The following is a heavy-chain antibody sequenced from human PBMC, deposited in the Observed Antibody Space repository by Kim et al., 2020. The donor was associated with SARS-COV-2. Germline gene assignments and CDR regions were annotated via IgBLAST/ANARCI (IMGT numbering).Heavy chain of an antibody. CDR1: GYTFTSYG. CDR2: ISAYNGNT. V-gene: IGHV1-18*01. D-gene: IGHD2-15*01. CDR3: ARSYEEDNVVVDDIGPLDY. J-gene: IGHJ4*02. Sequence: ASVKVSCKASGYTFTSYGISWVRQAPGQGLEWMGWISAYNGNTNYAQKLQGRVTMTTDTSTSKAYSELRSLKSDDTAVYYCARSYEEDNVVVDDIGPLDYWGKGTLVTVSS.